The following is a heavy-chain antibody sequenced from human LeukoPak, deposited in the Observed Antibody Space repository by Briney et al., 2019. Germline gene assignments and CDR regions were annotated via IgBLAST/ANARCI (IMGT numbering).Heavy chain of an antibody. Sequence: GGSLRLSCAASGFTFSDYYMSWIRQAPGKGLEWVSYISSSGSTIYYADSVKGRFTISRDNAKNTLYLQMNSLRAEDTAVYYCARAKTGYDSSGYYDYWGQGTLVTVSS. CDR2: ISSSGSTI. J-gene: IGHJ4*02. D-gene: IGHD3-22*01. V-gene: IGHV3-11*01. CDR1: GFTFSDYY. CDR3: ARAKTGYDSSGYYDY.